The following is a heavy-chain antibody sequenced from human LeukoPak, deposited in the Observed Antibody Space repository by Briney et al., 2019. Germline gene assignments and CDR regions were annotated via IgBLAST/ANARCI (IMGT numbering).Heavy chain of an antibody. CDR2: ICYSGST. D-gene: IGHD7-27*01. CDR1: GGSISSSNTY. J-gene: IGHJ5*02. CDR3: ASLLNGGVSHWFDP. Sequence: SETLSLTCTVSGGSISSSNTYWGWIRQPPGKGLEWIATICYSGSTYYNPSLKSRVTMSVDASKNRFSLKLSSVTAADTAVYYCASLLNGGVSHWFDPWGQGTLVTVSS. V-gene: IGHV4-39*01.